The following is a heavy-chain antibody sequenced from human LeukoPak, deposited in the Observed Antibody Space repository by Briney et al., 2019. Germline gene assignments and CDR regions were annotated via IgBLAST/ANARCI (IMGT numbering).Heavy chain of an antibody. CDR2: IRYDGSKK. CDR3: ANLGYCSGGSCYSPINDY. Sequence: GGSLRLSCAASGFTFSSYGMHWVRQAPGKGLEWVAFIRYDGSKKYYTDSVKGRFTISRDNSKNTLYLQINSLRAEDTAVYYCANLGYCSGGSCYSPINDYWGQGTPVTVST. J-gene: IGHJ4*02. V-gene: IGHV3-30*02. CDR1: GFTFSSYG. D-gene: IGHD2-15*01.